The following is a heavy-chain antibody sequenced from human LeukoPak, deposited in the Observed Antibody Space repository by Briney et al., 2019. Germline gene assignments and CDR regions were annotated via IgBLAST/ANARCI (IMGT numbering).Heavy chain of an antibody. V-gene: IGHV4-59*11. CDR2: IYYSGST. CDR3: ARGFSGV. J-gene: IGHJ3*01. CDR1: GGSINNHY. D-gene: IGHD3-10*01. Sequence: AETLSLTCTVSGGSINNHYWSWLRQPPGKGLEWIGYIYYSGSTNYNPSLKSRVTISVDTSKNQFSLKLSSVTAADTAVYYCARGFSGVWGQGTMVTVSS.